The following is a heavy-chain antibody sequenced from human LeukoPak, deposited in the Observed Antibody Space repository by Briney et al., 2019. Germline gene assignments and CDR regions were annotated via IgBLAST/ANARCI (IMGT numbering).Heavy chain of an antibody. Sequence: PSETLSLTCAVYGGSFSGYYWSWIRQPPGKGLEWIGEINHSGSTNYNPSLKSRVTISVDTSKNQFSLKLSSVTAADTAVYYCARGFIDWLEGDYFDYWGQGSLVTVSS. CDR1: GGSFSGYY. V-gene: IGHV4-34*01. CDR3: ARGFIDWLEGDYFDY. J-gene: IGHJ4*02. D-gene: IGHD3-9*01. CDR2: INHSGST.